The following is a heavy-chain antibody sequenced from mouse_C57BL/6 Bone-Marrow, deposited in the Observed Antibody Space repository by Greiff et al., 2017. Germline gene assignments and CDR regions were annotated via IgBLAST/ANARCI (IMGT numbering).Heavy chain of an antibody. CDR3: ARNYYGSSGDWYFDV. CDR2: FHPYNDDT. Sequence: VQLQQSGAELVKPGASVKMSCKASGYTFTTYPIEWMKQNHGKSLEWIGNFHPYNDDTKYNEKFKGKATLTVEKSSSTVYLELSRLTSDDSAVYYCARNYYGSSGDWYFDVWGTGTTVTVSS. J-gene: IGHJ1*03. V-gene: IGHV1-47*01. CDR1: GYTFTTYP. D-gene: IGHD1-1*01.